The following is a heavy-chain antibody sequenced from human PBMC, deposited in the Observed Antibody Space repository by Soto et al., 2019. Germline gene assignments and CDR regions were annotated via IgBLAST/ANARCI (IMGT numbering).Heavy chain of an antibody. D-gene: IGHD6-6*01. V-gene: IGHV3-21*01. Sequence: EVQLVESGGGLVKPGGSLRLSCAASGFTFSSYSMNWVRQAPGKGLEWVSSISSSSSYIYYADSVKGRFTISRDNAKNSLYLQMNSLRAEDTAVYYCARAARIAARPTDFDYWGQGTLVTVSS. CDR1: GFTFSSYS. J-gene: IGHJ4*02. CDR3: ARAARIAARPTDFDY. CDR2: ISSSSSYI.